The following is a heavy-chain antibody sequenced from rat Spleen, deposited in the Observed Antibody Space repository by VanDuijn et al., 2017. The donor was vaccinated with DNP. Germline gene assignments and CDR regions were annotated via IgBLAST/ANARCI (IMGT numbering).Heavy chain of an antibody. J-gene: IGHJ2*01. Sequence: QVQLKESGPGMVQPSQTLSLTCTVSGFSLTDYSAHWVRQPPGKVLEWIAAISSGGTTHISSIFHSRVSISRDTPKSQVFLKVNSLQPEDTATYYCARDGQWDYLDYWGQGIMVTVAS. CDR3: ARDGQWDYLDY. D-gene: IGHD1-1*01. CDR2: ISSGGTT. V-gene: IGHV2-19*01. CDR1: GFSLTDYS.